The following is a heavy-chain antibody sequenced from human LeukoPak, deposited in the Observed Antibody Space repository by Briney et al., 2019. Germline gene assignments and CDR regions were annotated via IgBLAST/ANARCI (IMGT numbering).Heavy chain of an antibody. Sequence: SGTLSLTCTVSGGSISSYDWSWVRQPPGKGLEWLGYIYYSGSTNYNPSLKSRVTISVNTSKNQFSLKLSSVTAADTAVYYCARSDVPWRMAFDIWGQGTMVTVSS. V-gene: IGHV4-59*01. CDR3: ARSDVPWRMAFDI. D-gene: IGHD2-21*01. CDR2: IYYSGST. J-gene: IGHJ3*02. CDR1: GGSISSYD.